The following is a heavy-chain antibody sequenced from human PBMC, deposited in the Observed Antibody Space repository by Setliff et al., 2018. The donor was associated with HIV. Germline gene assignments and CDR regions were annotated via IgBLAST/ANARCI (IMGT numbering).Heavy chain of an antibody. V-gene: IGHV3-11*04. D-gene: IGHD3-16*01. CDR2: ISSSGSTI. Sequence: LSLTCAVSGSSISNGYYWGWIRQPPGKGLEWVSYISSSGSTIYYADSVKGRFTISRDNAKNSLYLQMNSLRAEDTAVYYCASRIGQGGMDVWGKGTTVTVSS. CDR3: ASRIGQGGMDV. CDR1: GSSISNGYY. J-gene: IGHJ6*03.